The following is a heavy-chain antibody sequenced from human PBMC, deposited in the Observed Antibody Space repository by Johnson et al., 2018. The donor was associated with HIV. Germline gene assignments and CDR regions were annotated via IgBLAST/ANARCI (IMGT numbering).Heavy chain of an antibody. CDR1: GFTFSSYA. V-gene: IGHV3-30-3*01. CDR3: VRVGKYCGGDCYAGVDGFDI. D-gene: IGHD2-21*02. CDR2: ISYDGRNK. Sequence: QVQLVESGGGVVQPGRSLRLSCAASGFTFSSYAMHWVRQAPGKGLEWVAVISYDGRNKYYADSVKGRFTISRDNSKNTLYLQMNNLRADDAALYDCVRVGKYCGGDCYAGVDGFDIWGQGTVVIVST. J-gene: IGHJ3*02.